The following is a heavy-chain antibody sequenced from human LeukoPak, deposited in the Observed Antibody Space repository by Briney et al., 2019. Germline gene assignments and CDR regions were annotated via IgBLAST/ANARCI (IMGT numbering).Heavy chain of an antibody. Sequence: PGGSLRLSCAASGFTVSSNYMSWVRQAPGKGLEWVSVIYSGGSTYYADSVKGRFTISRDNSKNTLYLQMNSLRAEDTAVYYCASQYCSGGSCRFDPWGQGTLVTVSS. CDR3: ASQYCSGGSCRFDP. CDR1: GFTVSSNY. V-gene: IGHV3-53*01. CDR2: IYSGGST. J-gene: IGHJ5*02. D-gene: IGHD2-15*01.